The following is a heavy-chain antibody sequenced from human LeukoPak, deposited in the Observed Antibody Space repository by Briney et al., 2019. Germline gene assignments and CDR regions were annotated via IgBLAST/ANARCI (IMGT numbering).Heavy chain of an antibody. CDR2: IIPIFGTA. CDR3: ARAYDFWSGYRQLDYYGMDV. Sequence: ASVKVSCKASGGTFSSYAISWVRQAPGQGLGWMGGIIPIFGTANYAQKFQGRVTITADESTSTAYMELSSLRSEDTAVYYCARAYDFWSGYRQLDYYGMDVWGQGTTVTVSS. J-gene: IGHJ6*02. CDR1: GGTFSSYA. D-gene: IGHD3-3*01. V-gene: IGHV1-69*01.